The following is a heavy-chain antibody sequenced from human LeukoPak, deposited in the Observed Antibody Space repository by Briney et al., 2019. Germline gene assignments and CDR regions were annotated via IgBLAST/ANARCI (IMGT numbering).Heavy chain of an antibody. V-gene: IGHV1-2*02. D-gene: IGHD6-19*01. Sequence: ASVKVSCKASGYTFTGYYMHWVRQAPGQGLEWMGWINPNSGGTNYAQKFQGRVTMTRDTSISTAYMELSRLRPDDTAVYYCAKIPSAVPGRGFDYWGQGTLVIVSS. CDR3: AKIPSAVPGRGFDY. CDR2: INPNSGGT. J-gene: IGHJ4*02. CDR1: GYTFTGYY.